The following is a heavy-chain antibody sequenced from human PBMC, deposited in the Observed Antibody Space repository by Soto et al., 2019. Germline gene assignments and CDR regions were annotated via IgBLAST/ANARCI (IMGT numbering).Heavy chain of an antibody. D-gene: IGHD2-2*01. Sequence: PGGSLRLSCAASGFTFSSYSMNWVRQAPGKGLEWVSSISSSSSYIYYADSVKGRFTISRDNAKNSLYLQMNSLRAEDTTVYYCARKYCSSTSCYPFDYWGQGTLVTVS. CDR3: ARKYCSSTSCYPFDY. J-gene: IGHJ4*02. CDR2: ISSSSSYI. CDR1: GFTFSSYS. V-gene: IGHV3-21*01.